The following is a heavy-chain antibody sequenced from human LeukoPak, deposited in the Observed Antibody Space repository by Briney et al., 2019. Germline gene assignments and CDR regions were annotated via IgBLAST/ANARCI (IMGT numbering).Heavy chain of an antibody. CDR3: ATGTSSWYSPFDY. V-gene: IGHV1-24*01. CDR2: FDPEDGET. CDR1: GYTLTELS. Sequence: ASVKVSCKVSGYTLTELSMHWVRQAPGKGLEWMGGFDPEDGETIYAQKFQGRATMTEDTSTDTAYMELSSLRSEDTAVYYSATGTSSWYSPFDYWGQGTLVTVSS. D-gene: IGHD6-13*01. J-gene: IGHJ4*02.